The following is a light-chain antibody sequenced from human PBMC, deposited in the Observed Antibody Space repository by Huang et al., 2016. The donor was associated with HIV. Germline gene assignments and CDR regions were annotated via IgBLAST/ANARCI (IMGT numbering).Light chain of an antibody. CDR2: DAS. J-gene: IGKJ5*01. V-gene: IGKV3-11*01. CDR1: QSVNRY. Sequence: EIVLTQSPTTLSLSPGERATLSCRARQSVNRYLAWYQQNPGQAPRLLLYDASSGATGIPARFSGSGSGTDFTLTISSLEPEDFAVYYCQQRSNWPPITFGQGTRLEIK. CDR3: QQRSNWPPIT.